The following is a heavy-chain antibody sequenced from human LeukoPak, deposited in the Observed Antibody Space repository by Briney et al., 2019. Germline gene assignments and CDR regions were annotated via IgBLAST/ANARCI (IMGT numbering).Heavy chain of an antibody. CDR3: ARDRFYGSGDYYGMDV. CDR2: ISGSGGST. Sequence: GGSLRLSCAASGFTFSSNAMSWVRQAPGKGLEWVSVISGSGGSTYYADSVKGRFTISRDNAKNSLYLQMNSLRAEDTAVYYCARDRFYGSGDYYGMDVWGQGTTVTVSS. J-gene: IGHJ6*02. CDR1: GFTFSSNA. D-gene: IGHD3-10*01. V-gene: IGHV3-23*01.